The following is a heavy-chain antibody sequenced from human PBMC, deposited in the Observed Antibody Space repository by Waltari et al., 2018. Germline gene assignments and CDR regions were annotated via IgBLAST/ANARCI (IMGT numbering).Heavy chain of an antibody. V-gene: IGHV3-74*01. CDR2: INTDGSDA. D-gene: IGHD6-19*01. CDR3: AFSRGWSSPFGAYDS. Sequence: EVQLVESGGDLVQPGGSLRLSCAASGFGFSADCMHGVRQVPGKGLFWVSHINTDGSDANYADSVKGRFTISRDNAKNSLYLEMSSLRVEDTAVYYCAFSRGWSSPFGAYDSWGQGTRVIVSS. CDR1: GFGFSADC. J-gene: IGHJ3*02.